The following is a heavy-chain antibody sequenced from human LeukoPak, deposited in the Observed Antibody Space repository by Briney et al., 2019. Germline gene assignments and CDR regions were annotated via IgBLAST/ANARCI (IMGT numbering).Heavy chain of an antibody. Sequence: SVKVSCKASGGTFSSYAISWVRQAPGQGLEWMGRIIPILGIANYAQKFQGRVTITADKSTSTAYMELSSLRSEDTAVYYCARERYDILTGYHYWYFDLWGRGTLVTVSS. CDR1: GGTFSSYA. J-gene: IGHJ2*01. CDR3: ARERYDILTGYHYWYFDL. CDR2: IIPILGIA. V-gene: IGHV1-69*04. D-gene: IGHD3-9*01.